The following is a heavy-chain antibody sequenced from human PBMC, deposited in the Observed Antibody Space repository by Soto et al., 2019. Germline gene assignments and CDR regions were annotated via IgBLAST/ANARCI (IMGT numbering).Heavy chain of an antibody. Sequence: GGSLRLSCAASGFTFSSYWMSWVRQAPGKGLEWVANIKQDGSEKYYVDSVKGRFTISRDNAKNSLYLQMNSLRAEDTAVYYCARVHYYYDSSGYFTPDYWGQGTLVIVSS. CDR3: ARVHYYYDSSGYFTPDY. J-gene: IGHJ4*02. CDR2: IKQDGSEK. V-gene: IGHV3-7*02. CDR1: GFTFSSYW. D-gene: IGHD3-22*01.